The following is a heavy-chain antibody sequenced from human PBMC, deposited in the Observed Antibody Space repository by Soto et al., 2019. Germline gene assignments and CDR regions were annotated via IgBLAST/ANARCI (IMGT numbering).Heavy chain of an antibody. V-gene: IGHV4-4*02. CDR1: GGSISSSNW. CDR3: VREQGNRSFDY. CDR2: IYYSGKT. D-gene: IGHD3-10*01. J-gene: IGHJ4*02. Sequence: SETLSLTCAVSGGSISSSNWWSCFRQPPGKGLEWIGYIYYSGKTHYNPSLKRRVTISVDTYKNQFSLELSSVTAADTAVYYCVREQGNRSFDYWGQGTQVTVSS.